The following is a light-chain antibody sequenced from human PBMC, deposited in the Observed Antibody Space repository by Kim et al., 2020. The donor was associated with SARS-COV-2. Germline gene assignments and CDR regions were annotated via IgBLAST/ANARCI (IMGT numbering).Light chain of an antibody. Sequence: SPVGRATPSCRASQSVISNLAWYQQRPGQAPWLLIFGVSLSATGFPDRFSGSGSGTEFTLPISSLQPEDFVLYYCQQYNRWPPYIFGQGTKLEI. CDR3: QQYNRWPPYI. V-gene: IGKV3-15*01. CDR1: QSVISN. CDR2: GVS. J-gene: IGKJ2*01.